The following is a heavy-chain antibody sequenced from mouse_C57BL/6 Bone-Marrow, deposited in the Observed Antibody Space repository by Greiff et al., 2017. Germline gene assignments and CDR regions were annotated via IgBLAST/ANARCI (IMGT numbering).Heavy chain of an antibody. CDR1: GFSLTSYG. V-gene: IGHV2-3*01. J-gene: IGHJ3*01. CDR2: IWGDGST. Sequence: QVQLKESGPGLVAPSQSLSITCTVSGFSLTSYGVSWVRQPPGKGLEWLGVIWGDGSTNYHSALISRLSISQDNSKSQVFLQLNSLQTDDTATYYWANYYGSARFCYWGQGTLVTVSA. CDR3: ANYYGSARFCY. D-gene: IGHD1-1*01.